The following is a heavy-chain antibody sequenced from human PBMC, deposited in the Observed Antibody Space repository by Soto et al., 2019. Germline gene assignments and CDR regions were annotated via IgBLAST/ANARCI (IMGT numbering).Heavy chain of an antibody. CDR1: GLNGSSNY. D-gene: IGHD6-6*01. CDR2: IYSGGST. J-gene: IGHJ3*02. V-gene: IGHV3-53*01. CDR3: ALSISARFDAVDT. Sequence: GGSMRLSYTASGLNGSSNYMSWVRQAPGKGLEWVSVIYSGGSTYYADSVKGRFIISRDNSKSTLYLQMNSLRAEDTAVYYCALSISARFDAVDTWRQGTMVTVS.